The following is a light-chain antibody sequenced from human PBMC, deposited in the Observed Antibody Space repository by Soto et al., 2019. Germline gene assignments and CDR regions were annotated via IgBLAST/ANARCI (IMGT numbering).Light chain of an antibody. CDR2: GAS. CDR1: QSVSSSY. J-gene: IGKJ1*01. Sequence: ETVLTQSPGTLSLSPGERATLSCRASQSVSSSYLAWYQQKPGQAPRLLIYGASSRATGIPDRFSGSGSGTDFTLTISRLEPEDFAVYFCQQYDTFPRTFGQGTKVEIQ. CDR3: QQYDTFPRT. V-gene: IGKV3-20*01.